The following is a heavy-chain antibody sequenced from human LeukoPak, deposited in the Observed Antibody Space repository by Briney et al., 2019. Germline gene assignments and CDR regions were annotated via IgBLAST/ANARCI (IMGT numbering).Heavy chain of an antibody. CDR2: INPNSGGT. CDR1: GYTFTGYY. J-gene: IGHJ4*02. D-gene: IGHD3-22*01. V-gene: IGHV1-2*02. Sequence: ASVKVSCKASGYTFTGYYLHWVRQAPGQGLEWMGWINPNSGGTNYAQKFQGRVTMTRDTSISTAYMELSRLRSDDTAVYYCAGFYDSSGYYYFDYWGREPWSPSPQ. CDR3: AGFYDSSGYYYFDY.